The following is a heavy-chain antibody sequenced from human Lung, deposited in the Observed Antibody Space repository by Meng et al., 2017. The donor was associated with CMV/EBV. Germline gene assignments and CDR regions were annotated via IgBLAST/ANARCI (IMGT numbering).Heavy chain of an antibody. CDR2: VYYSESP. V-gene: IGHV4-61*01. D-gene: IGHD2-15*01. CDR1: GGPVRGDSYY. CDR3: AGCTGGSCYPISEIY. J-gene: IGHJ4*02. Sequence: SXTXSLXCTVSGGPVRGDSYYWSWIRQPPGKGLEWIAYVYYSESPNYKPSDYNPSLKSRVSISVDTSKNQFSLNLRSVTAADTAVYYCAGCTGGSCYPISEIYWXQGTLVTVSS.